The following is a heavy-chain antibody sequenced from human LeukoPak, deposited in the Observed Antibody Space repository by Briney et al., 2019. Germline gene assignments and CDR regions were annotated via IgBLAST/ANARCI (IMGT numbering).Heavy chain of an antibody. J-gene: IGHJ4*02. V-gene: IGHV1-18*01. CDR2: ISAYSGNT. D-gene: IGHD6-13*01. CDR1: GYIFTSYA. CDR3: ARARYSSLDRLDY. Sequence: ASVKVSCKPSGYIFTSYAISWVRQAPGQGLEWMGWISAYSGNTDSAQKLQGRLTMTTDTSTSTAYMELRSLRSDDTAVYYCARARYSSLDRLDYWGQGTLVTVSS.